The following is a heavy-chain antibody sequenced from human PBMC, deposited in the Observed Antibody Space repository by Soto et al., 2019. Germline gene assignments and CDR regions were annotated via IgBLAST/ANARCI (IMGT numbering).Heavy chain of an antibody. J-gene: IGHJ5*02. Sequence: SETLSLTCTVSGGSFSSYYWSWIRQPPGKGLEWIGYIYYSGSTNYNPSLKSRVTISVDTSKNQFSLKLSSVTAADTAVYYCARDGCSGSNCLNWFDPWGQGTLVTVSS. V-gene: IGHV4-59*12. CDR2: IYYSGST. CDR3: ARDGCSGSNCLNWFDP. D-gene: IGHD2-15*01. CDR1: GGSFSSYY.